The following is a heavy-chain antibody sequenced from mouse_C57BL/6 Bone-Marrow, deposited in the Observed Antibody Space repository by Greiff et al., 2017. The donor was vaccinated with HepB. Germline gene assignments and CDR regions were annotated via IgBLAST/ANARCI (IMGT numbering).Heavy chain of an antibody. V-gene: IGHV3-6*01. D-gene: IGHD1-1*01. J-gene: IGHJ4*01. Sequence: EVQLQESGPGLVKPSQSLSLTCSVTGYSITSGYYWNWIRQFPGNKLEWMGYISYDGSNNYNPSLKNRISITRDTSKNQFFLKLNSVTTEDTATYYCARVRNYEAMDYWGQGTSVTVSS. CDR1: GYSITSGYY. CDR2: ISYDGSN. CDR3: ARVRNYEAMDY.